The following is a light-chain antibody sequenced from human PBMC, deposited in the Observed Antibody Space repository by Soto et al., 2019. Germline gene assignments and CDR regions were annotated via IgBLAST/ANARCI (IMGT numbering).Light chain of an antibody. J-gene: IGLJ1*01. CDR3: GSFSSSSTLYV. CDR2: EVS. V-gene: IGLV2-14*01. Sequence: QSVLTQPASVSGSPGQSITISCTGTSSDVGGSKYVSWYQQLPGKAPRLMIYEVSNRPSGVSNRFSGSKSGNTASLTVSGLQAEDEVDYYCGSFSSSSTLYVFGTGTKVTVL. CDR1: SSDVGGSKY.